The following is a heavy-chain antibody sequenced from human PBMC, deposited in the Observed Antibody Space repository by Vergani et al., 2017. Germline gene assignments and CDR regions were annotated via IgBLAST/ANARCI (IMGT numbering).Heavy chain of an antibody. CDR3: ARDLSGIVVVPSFDY. J-gene: IGHJ4*02. CDR2: ISSSSSTI. CDR1: GFTFSSYS. D-gene: IGHD3-22*01. V-gene: IGHV3-48*04. Sequence: EVQLLESGGGLVQPGGSLRLSCAASGFTFSSYSMNWVRQAPGKGLEWVSYISSSSSTIYYADSVKGRFTISRDNSKNSLYLQMNSLRAEDTAVYYCARDLSGIVVVPSFDYWGQGTLVTVSS.